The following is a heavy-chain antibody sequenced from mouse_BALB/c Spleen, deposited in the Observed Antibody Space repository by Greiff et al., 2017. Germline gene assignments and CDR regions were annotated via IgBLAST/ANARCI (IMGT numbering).Heavy chain of an antibody. CDR1: GYSITSDYA. J-gene: IGHJ2*01. Sequence: EVKLEESGPGLVKPSQSLSLTCTVTGYSITSDYAWNWIRQFPGNKLEWMGYISYSGSTSYNPSLKSRISITRDTSKNQFFLQLNSVTTEDTATYYCARGILDYWGQGTTLTVSS. V-gene: IGHV3-2*02. CDR2: ISYSGST. CDR3: ARGILDY.